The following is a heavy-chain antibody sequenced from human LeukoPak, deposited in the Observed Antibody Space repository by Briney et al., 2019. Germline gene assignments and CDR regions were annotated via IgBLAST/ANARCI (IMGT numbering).Heavy chain of an antibody. CDR1: GFTFSSYA. D-gene: IGHD2-21*02. CDR3: ARAQIVVVTAIPVDY. V-gene: IGHV3-30-3*01. CDR2: RSYDGSNK. Sequence: GGSLRLSCAASGFTFSSYAMHWVRQAPGKGLEWVAVRSYDGSNKYYADSVKGRFTISRDNSKNTLYLQMNSLRAEDTAVYYCARAQIVVVTAIPVDYWGQGTLVTVSS. J-gene: IGHJ4*02.